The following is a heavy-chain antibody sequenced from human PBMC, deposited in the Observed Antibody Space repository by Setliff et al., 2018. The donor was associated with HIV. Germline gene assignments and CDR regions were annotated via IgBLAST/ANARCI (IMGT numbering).Heavy chain of an antibody. Sequence: LRLSCAASGFTFTDYWMLWVRQAPGKGLVWVSRINGDESSTTYADSVRGRFTISRDNAENTLYLQMNSLRAEDTAVYYCATGLITMVRGVIVPRFDYWGQGTLVTVSS. D-gene: IGHD3-10*01. V-gene: IGHV3-74*01. J-gene: IGHJ4*02. CDR1: GFTFTDYW. CDR2: INGDESST. CDR3: ATGLITMVRGVIVPRFDY.